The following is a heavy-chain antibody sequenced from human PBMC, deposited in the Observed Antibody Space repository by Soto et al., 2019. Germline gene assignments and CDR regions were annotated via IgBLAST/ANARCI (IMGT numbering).Heavy chain of an antibody. D-gene: IGHD2-15*01. J-gene: IGHJ5*02. CDR1: GGSISSYY. CDR3: ARVYCSGGSCYPHNWFDP. Sequence: SETLSLTCTVSGGSISSYYWSWIRQPPGKGLEWIGYIYYSGSTNYNPSLKSRVTISVDTSKNQFSLKLSSVTAADTAVYYRARVYCSGGSCYPHNWFDPWGQGTLVTVSS. V-gene: IGHV4-59*01. CDR2: IYYSGST.